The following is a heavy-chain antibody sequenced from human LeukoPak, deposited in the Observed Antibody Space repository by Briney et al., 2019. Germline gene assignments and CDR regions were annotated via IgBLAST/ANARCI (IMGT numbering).Heavy chain of an antibody. CDR3: ARHDLPLLWSGELAGTMDV. CDR1: GYSFTNYW. D-gene: IGHD3-10*01. CDR2: IYPGDSDT. J-gene: IGHJ6*02. V-gene: IGHV5-51*01. Sequence: GESLKISCKGSGYSFTNYWIGWVRQMPGKGLEWMGIIYPGDSDTRYSPSFQGQVTISADKSISTAFLQWSSLKASDTAMYYCARHDLPLLWSGELAGTMDVWGQGTTVTVSS.